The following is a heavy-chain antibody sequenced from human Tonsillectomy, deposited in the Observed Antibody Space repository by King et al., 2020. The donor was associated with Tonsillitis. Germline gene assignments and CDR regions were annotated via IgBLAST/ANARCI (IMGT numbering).Heavy chain of an antibody. J-gene: IGHJ3*02. Sequence: VQLVESGAEVKKPGSSVKVSCKSSGGTFSSYAISWVRQAPGQGLEWMGGIIPIFVAANNAQKFQGRVTITADESTSTAYMELSSLRSEDTAVYYCARDGADYYDSSNYSAFDIWGQGTMVTVSS. V-gene: IGHV1-69*01. D-gene: IGHD3-22*01. CDR3: ARDGADYYDSSNYSAFDI. CDR1: GGTFSSYA. CDR2: IIPIFVAA.